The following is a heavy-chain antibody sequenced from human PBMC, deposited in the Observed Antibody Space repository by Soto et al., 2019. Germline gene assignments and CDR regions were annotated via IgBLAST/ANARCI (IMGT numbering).Heavy chain of an antibody. V-gene: IGHV3-30*09. J-gene: IGHJ4*02. CDR3: AKARHSTSWYGVEADF. D-gene: IGHD6-13*01. CDR1: RFIFSDYA. Sequence: QVQLVESGGGVVQPGRSLRLSCAASRFIFSDYAMHWVRQAPGKGLEWVAVISYGGDNKYYAESVRGRFAISRDNLKNKLYLQMNSLNPADTAVYHCAKARHSTSWYGVEADFWGKGTLVTVSS. CDR2: ISYGGDNK.